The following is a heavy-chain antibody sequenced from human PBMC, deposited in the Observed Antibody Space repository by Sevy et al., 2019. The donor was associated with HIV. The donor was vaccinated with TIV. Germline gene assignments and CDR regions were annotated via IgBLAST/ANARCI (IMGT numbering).Heavy chain of an antibody. V-gene: IGHV3-23*01. D-gene: IGHD2-21*02. CDR2: ISGSGGST. CDR1: GFTFSSYA. J-gene: IGHJ4*02. CDR3: VKDAYCGGDCYSYFDY. Sequence: GGSLRLSCAASGFTFSSYAMSWVRQAPGKGLEWVSAISGSGGSTYYADSVKGRFTISRDNSKNTLYLQMNSLRAEDTAIYYCVKDAYCGGDCYSYFDYWGQGTLVTVSS.